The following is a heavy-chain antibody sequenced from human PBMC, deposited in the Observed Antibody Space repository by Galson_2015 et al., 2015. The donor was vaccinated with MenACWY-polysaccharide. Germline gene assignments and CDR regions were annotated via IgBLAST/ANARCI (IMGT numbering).Heavy chain of an antibody. V-gene: IGHV3-30-3*01. CDR3: ARSYCDRTTCYGIDV. CDR2: MSYDGTNK. CDR1: RFTFSSYA. Sequence: SLRLSCAASRFTFSSYAMHWVRQAPGKGLEWVAVMSYDGTNKYYADSVEGRFTVSRDDSKNTLYVQMDSLRGEDTAVYYCARSYCDRTTCYGIDVWGQGTSVTVSS. D-gene: IGHD2-2*01. J-gene: IGHJ6*02.